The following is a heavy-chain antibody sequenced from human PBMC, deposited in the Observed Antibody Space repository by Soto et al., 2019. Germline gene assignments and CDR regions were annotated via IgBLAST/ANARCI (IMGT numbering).Heavy chain of an antibody. J-gene: IGHJ2*01. V-gene: IGHV1-46*01. CDR1: GYTFTSYY. Sequence: EASVKVSCKASGYTFTSYYMHWVRQAPGQGLEWMGIINPSGGSTSYAQKFQGRVTMTRDTSTSTVYMELSSLRSEDTAVYYCARAGQITYWYFDLWGRGTLVTAPQ. D-gene: IGHD3-10*01. CDR3: ARAGQITYWYFDL. CDR2: INPSGGST.